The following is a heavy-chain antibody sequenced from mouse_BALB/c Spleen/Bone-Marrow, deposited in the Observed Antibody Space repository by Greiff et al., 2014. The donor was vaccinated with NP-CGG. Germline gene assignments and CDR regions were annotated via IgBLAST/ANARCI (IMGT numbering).Heavy chain of an antibody. J-gene: IGHJ3*01. CDR2: IDPASGNT. CDR1: GFNIKGTF. D-gene: IGHD2-3*01. CDR3: AHDAPFTY. Sequence: VQLQQSGADLVKPGASVKLSCTTSGFNIKGTFMHWGKQRPEQGLEWIGRIDPASGNTKYDPKFQGKATITADTSSNKVSLQLSGLTSEDTAVYYCAHDAPFTYWGQGTLVTVSA. V-gene: IGHV14-3*02.